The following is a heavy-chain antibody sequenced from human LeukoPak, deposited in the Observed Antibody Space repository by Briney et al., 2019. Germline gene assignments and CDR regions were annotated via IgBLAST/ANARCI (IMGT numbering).Heavy chain of an antibody. CDR2: ISGSGSST. CDR3: AREGGGYSYGLDY. D-gene: IGHD5-18*01. V-gene: IGHV3-23*01. J-gene: IGHJ4*02. Sequence: GGSLRLSCEASGFTFSTYVVNWVRQAPGKGLEWVSTISGSGSSTYYADSVNGRFTISRDNSKNTLYLQMNSLRAEDTAVYYCAREGGGYSYGLDYWGQGTLVTVSS. CDR1: GFTFSTYV.